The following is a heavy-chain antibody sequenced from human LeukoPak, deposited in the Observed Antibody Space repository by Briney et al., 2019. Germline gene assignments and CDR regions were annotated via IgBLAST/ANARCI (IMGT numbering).Heavy chain of an antibody. CDR2: MDPNSGNT. CDR3: ARGRGYSGYDFDY. J-gene: IGHJ4*02. Sequence: ASVKVSCKASGYTFTSYDINWVRQATGQGLEWMGWMDPNSGNTGYAQKFQGRVTMTRNTSISTAYMELSSLRSEDTAVYCCARGRGYSGYDFDYWGQGTLVTVSS. D-gene: IGHD5-12*01. CDR1: GYTFTSYD. V-gene: IGHV1-8*01.